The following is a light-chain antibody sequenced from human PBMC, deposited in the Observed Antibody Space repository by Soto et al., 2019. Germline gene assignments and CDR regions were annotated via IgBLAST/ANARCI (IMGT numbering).Light chain of an antibody. CDR2: GAS. CDR3: QQYKDWRT. Sequence: IVMTQSPATLSVSPGERATLSCRASQSIDNKLAWYQQRPGQAPRLLIYGASIRATGIPARLSGSGSGTEFTLTSSGLQSEDFGVYYCQQYKDWRTFGQGTNVDIK. V-gene: IGKV3-15*01. J-gene: IGKJ1*01. CDR1: QSIDNK.